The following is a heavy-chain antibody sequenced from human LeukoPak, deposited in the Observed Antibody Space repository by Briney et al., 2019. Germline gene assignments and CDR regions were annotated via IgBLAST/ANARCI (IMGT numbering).Heavy chain of an antibody. V-gene: IGHV4-34*01. CDR2: INHSGST. J-gene: IGHJ4*02. CDR3: ARTATRGGRFDY. D-gene: IGHD3-10*01. Sequence: SETLSLTCAVYGGSFSGYYWSWIRQPPGKGLEWIGEINHSGSTNYNPSLTSRGTISVDTTKNQCSLKLSSVTAADTAVYYCARTATRGGRFDYWGQGTLVTVSS. CDR1: GGSFSGYY.